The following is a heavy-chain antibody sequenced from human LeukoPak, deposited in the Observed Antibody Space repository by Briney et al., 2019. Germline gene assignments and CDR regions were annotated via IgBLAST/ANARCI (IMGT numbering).Heavy chain of an antibody. V-gene: IGHV3-48*03. J-gene: IGHJ4*02. CDR1: GFTFSSYE. D-gene: IGHD1-1*01. CDR2: ISSSGSTT. CDR3: GRDIQLSY. Sequence: PGGPLRLSCAASGFTFSSYEMNWVRQAPGKGLEWVSYISSSGSTTYYADSVKGRFTISRDNSNTTLYLQMGSLRAGDTAVYFCGRDIQLSYLGQGALVTVSS.